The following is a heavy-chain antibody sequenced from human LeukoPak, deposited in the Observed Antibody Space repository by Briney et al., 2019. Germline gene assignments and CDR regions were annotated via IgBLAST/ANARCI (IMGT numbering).Heavy chain of an antibody. CDR3: ARDAASSSWGNDAFDI. CDR1: GYTFTSYG. V-gene: IGHV1-69*06. Sequence: ASVKVSCKASGYTFTSYGISWVRQAPGQGLEWMGGIIPIFGTANYAQKFQGRVTITADKSTSTAYMELSSLRSEDTAVYYCARDAASSSWGNDAFDIWGQGTMVTVSS. J-gene: IGHJ3*02. D-gene: IGHD6-13*01. CDR2: IIPIFGTA.